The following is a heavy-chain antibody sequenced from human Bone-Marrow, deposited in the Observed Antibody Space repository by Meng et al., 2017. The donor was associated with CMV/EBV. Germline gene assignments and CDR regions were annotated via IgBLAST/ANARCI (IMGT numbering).Heavy chain of an antibody. J-gene: IGHJ4*02. CDR2: IYSGGNNE. CDR1: GFIPSNNG. V-gene: IGHV3-33*01. CDR3: ARERNVVVVAKDFRKPQHIEPIDY. D-gene: IGHD2-15*01. Sequence: GESLKISCAASGFIPSNNGMHWVRQTPGKGLEWLAFIYSGGNNEKYSDSVTGRFTISRDTSKNSLYLQMNSLRAEDTAVYYCARERNVVVVAKDFRKPQHIEPIDYWGQGTLVTVSS.